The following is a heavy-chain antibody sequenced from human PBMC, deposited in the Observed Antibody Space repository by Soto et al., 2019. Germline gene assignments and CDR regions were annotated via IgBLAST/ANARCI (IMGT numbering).Heavy chain of an antibody. CDR2: IYSGGST. CDR1: GFTVSSNY. J-gene: IGHJ4*02. CDR3: ARVGGYCSGGSCYPSSVDY. D-gene: IGHD2-15*01. V-gene: IGHV3-53*04. Sequence: EVQLVESGGGLVQPGGSLRLSCAASGFTVSSNYMSWVRQAPGKGLEWVSVIYSGGSTYYADSVKGRFTISRHNSKNTLYLQMNSLRAEDTAVYYCARVGGYCSGGSCYPSSVDYWGQGTLVTVSS.